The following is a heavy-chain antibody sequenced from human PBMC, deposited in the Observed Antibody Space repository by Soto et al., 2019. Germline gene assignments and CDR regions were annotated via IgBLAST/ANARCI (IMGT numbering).Heavy chain of an antibody. D-gene: IGHD6-19*01. J-gene: IGHJ4*02. V-gene: IGHV4-39*01. CDR3: ARHAVHSSGFTGY. CDR2: IYYSGST. CDR1: GGSISSSSYY. Sequence: QLQLQESGPGLVKPSETLSLTCTVSGGSISSSSYYWGWIRQPPGKGLEWIGSIYYSGSTSSNPSHKRRGTISVDTSKNQFSLKLSSVTAADTAVYYCARHAVHSSGFTGYWGQGTLVTVSS.